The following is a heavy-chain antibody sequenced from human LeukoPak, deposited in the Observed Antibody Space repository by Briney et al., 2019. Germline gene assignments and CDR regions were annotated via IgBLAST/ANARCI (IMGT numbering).Heavy chain of an antibody. V-gene: IGHV3-23*01. CDR3: AKAIGAYGDYFDY. D-gene: IGHD4-17*01. CDR1: GFTFSSYA. Sequence: GGSLRLSCAASGFTFSSYAMSWVRQAPGKGLEWVSAISGSGGSTYYADSVKARFTISRDNAKNSLYLQMNSLRAEDTALYYCAKAIGAYGDYFDYWGQGTLVTVSS. CDR2: ISGSGGST. J-gene: IGHJ4*02.